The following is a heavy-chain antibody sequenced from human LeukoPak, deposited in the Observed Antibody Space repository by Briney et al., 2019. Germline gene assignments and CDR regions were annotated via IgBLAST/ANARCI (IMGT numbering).Heavy chain of an antibody. CDR3: ARDSLVPAAMDGRYYYYGMDV. J-gene: IGHJ6*02. V-gene: IGHV4-31*03. CDR2: IYYSGST. Sequence: SETLSLTCTVSGGSISSGGYYWSWIRQHPGKGLEWIGYIYYSGSTYYNPSLKSRVTISVDTSKNQFPLKLSSVTAADTAVYYCARDSLVPAAMDGRYYYYGMDVWGQGTTVTVSS. CDR1: GGSISSGGYY. D-gene: IGHD2-2*01.